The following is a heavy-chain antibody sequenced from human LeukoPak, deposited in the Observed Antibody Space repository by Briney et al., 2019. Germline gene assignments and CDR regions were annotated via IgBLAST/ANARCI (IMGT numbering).Heavy chain of an antibody. V-gene: IGHV4-38-2*02. D-gene: IGHD6-25*01. CDR1: GYSLSSGYY. CDR2: IYHSGST. J-gene: IGHJ6*03. Sequence: PSETLSLTRTVSGYSLSSGYYWGWIRQPPGKGLEWIGSIYHSGSTYYKPSLKSRVTISVDTSKNQFSLKLSSVTAADTVVYYCATLAASGLYYMDVWGKGPTVTVSS. CDR3: ATLAASGLYYMDV.